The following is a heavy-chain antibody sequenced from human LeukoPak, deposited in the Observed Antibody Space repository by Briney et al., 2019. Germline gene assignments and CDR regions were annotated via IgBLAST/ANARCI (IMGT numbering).Heavy chain of an antibody. CDR2: INHSGST. D-gene: IGHD6-6*01. Sequence: SETLSLTCAVYGGSFSGYYWSWLRHPPGKGLEWIGEINHSGSTNYNPSLKSRVTISVDTSKNQFSLKLSSVTAADTAVYYCARGRIAARPSRPYYFDYWGQGTLVTVSS. V-gene: IGHV4-34*01. CDR3: ARGRIAARPSRPYYFDY. CDR1: GGSFSGYY. J-gene: IGHJ4*02.